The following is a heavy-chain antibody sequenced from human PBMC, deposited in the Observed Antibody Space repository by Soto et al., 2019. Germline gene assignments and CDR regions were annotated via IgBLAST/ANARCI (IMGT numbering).Heavy chain of an antibody. CDR1: GFTFSNAW. CDR2: IKSKTDGGTT. Sequence: GGSLRLSCAASGFTFSNAWMSWVRQAPGKGLEWVGRIKSKTDGGTTDYAAPVKGRFTISRDDSKNTLYLQMNSLKTEDTAVYYCTTIAARRGWFDPWGQGTLVTVSS. V-gene: IGHV3-15*01. D-gene: IGHD6-6*01. CDR3: TTIAARRGWFDP. J-gene: IGHJ5*02.